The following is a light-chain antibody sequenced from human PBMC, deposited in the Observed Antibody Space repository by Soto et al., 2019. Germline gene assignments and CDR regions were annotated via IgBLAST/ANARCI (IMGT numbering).Light chain of an antibody. CDR1: QSVSSN. J-gene: IGKJ1*01. Sequence: EIGRTRSPATVSVSPGERATLSCRASQSVSSNLAWYQQKPGQAPRLLSYGASTRATGIPATFSGSGSGTEFTLTISSLQSEDVAVYYCQQYNNWPWTFGQGTKVEIK. CDR2: GAS. CDR3: QQYNNWPWT. V-gene: IGKV3D-15*01.